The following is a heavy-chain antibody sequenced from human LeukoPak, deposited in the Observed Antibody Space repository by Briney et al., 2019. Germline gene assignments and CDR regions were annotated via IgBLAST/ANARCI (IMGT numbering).Heavy chain of an antibody. V-gene: IGHV3-23*01. CDR1: GFSFNSAA. Sequence: GGSLRLSCAASGFSFNSAAMTWVRQAPGKGLEWVSLVSSSAANTYYADSVKGRFTISRDNSKNTVYLQMNSLRAEDTAIYYCAKDIQGSYWGQGTLVTVSS. D-gene: IGHD2-21*01. CDR2: VSSSAANT. CDR3: AKDIQGSY. J-gene: IGHJ4*02.